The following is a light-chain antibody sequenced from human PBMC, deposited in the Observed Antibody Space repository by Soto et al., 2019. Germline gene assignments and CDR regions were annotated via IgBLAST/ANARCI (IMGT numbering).Light chain of an antibody. CDR3: AAWDDHRNAYV. J-gene: IGLJ1*01. V-gene: IGLV1-47*02. CDR1: TSNIGTFY. CDR2: IGD. Sequence: QSVLTQPPSTSSTPGQTVTISCSGSTSNIGTFYVYWYQHLPGTAPKLLIYIGDQRASGVSDRFSASKSGTSASLASSGLGSDDGADYYCAAWDDHRNAYVFVSGTKLTAL.